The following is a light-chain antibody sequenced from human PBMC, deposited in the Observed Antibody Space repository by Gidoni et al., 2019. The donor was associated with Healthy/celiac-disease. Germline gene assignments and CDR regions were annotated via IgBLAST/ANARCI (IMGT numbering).Light chain of an antibody. Sequence: QSVLTQPPSASGPPGQGVTISCSGSSSNIGRNYVYWYQQLPGTAPKLLIYRDNQRPSGVPDRFSGSKSGTSASLAISGLRSEDEADDYCAAWDDSLSGWVFGGGTKLT. CDR1: SSNIGRNY. J-gene: IGLJ3*02. CDR3: AAWDDSLSGWV. CDR2: RDN. V-gene: IGLV1-47*01.